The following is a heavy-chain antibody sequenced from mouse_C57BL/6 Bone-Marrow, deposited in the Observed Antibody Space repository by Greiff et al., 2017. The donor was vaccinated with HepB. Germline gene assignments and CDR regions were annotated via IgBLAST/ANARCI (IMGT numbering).Heavy chain of an antibody. CDR1: GYTFTDYE. CDR3: TEYLYYFDY. Sequence: VQLQQSGAELVRPGASVTLSCKASGYTFTDYEMHWVKQTPVHGLEWIGAIDPETGGTAYNQKFKGKAILTADKSSSTAYMELRSLTSEDSAVYYCTEYLYYFDYWGQGTTLTVSS. V-gene: IGHV1-15*01. J-gene: IGHJ2*01. CDR2: IDPETGGT. D-gene: IGHD2-10*02.